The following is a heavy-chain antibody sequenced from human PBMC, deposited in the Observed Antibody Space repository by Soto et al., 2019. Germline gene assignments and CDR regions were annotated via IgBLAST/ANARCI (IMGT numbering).Heavy chain of an antibody. Sequence: EVQLVESGGGLVQPGGSLRLSCAASGFTFRSYGMGLVRQGPGKGLEWVANIKQAGSEKNYVDSVKGRFTISRDNAKNALYLQMNSLRGEDTALYYCARENYFDYWGQGTLVTVSS. V-gene: IGHV3-7*04. CDR3: ARENYFDY. CDR1: GFTFRSYG. CDR2: IKQAGSEK. J-gene: IGHJ4*02.